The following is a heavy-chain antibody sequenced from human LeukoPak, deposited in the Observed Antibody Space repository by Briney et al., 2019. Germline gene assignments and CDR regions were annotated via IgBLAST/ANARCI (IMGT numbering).Heavy chain of an antibody. Sequence: GGSLRLSCVASGFTSRGHWMNWVRQAPGQGMEWVANINTDGSGKYHVDSVQGRFTISRDNAKNSLYLQMNSLRAEDTAVYYCVRDATGLTNWGQGTLVTVSS. CDR2: INTDGSGK. V-gene: IGHV3-7*01. CDR1: GFTSRGHW. D-gene: IGHD4-11*01. CDR3: VRDATGLTN. J-gene: IGHJ4*02.